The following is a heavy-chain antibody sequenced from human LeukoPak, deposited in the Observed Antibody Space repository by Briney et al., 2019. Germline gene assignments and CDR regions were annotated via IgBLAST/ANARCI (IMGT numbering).Heavy chain of an antibody. Sequence: PSETLSLTCTVSGGSISSYYWSWIRQPPGKGLEWIGYIYYSGSTNYNPSLKSRVTISVDTSKNQFSLKLSSVTAADTAVYYCARAPSYVGGYYYMDVWGKGTTVTVSS. CDR1: GGSISSYY. D-gene: IGHD3-16*01. CDR2: IYYSGST. V-gene: IGHV4-59*01. J-gene: IGHJ6*03. CDR3: ARAPSYVGGYYYMDV.